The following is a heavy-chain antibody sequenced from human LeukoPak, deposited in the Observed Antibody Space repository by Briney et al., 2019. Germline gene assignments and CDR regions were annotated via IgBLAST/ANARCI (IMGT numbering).Heavy chain of an antibody. Sequence: GRSLGLSCAASGFTFSTYAIHWVRQAPGKGLEWLAVISYDGSSKYYADSVGGRFTISRDNSKNTLYLQMNSLRAEDTAVYYCARANRPYYYYYGMDIWGQGTTVTVSS. CDR2: ISYDGSSK. CDR3: ARANRPYYYYYGMDI. J-gene: IGHJ6*02. CDR1: GFTFSTYA. V-gene: IGHV3-30-3*01.